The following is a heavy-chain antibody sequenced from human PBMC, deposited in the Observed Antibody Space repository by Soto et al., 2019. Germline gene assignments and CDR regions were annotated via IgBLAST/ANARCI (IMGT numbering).Heavy chain of an antibody. V-gene: IGHV3-23*01. J-gene: IGHJ4*02. D-gene: IGHD2-8*01. CDR2: IAIASFDS. Sequence: EVQLLESGGGLVEPGGSLRLSCVASGFTFGTVAMTWVRQAPGKGLEWVSSIAIASFDSYYAPSVKGRFTTSRDDSKNTLDLQMHSLRADDTAVYYCAKDRSSRYLSVLYFDFWGPGSVVTVSS. CDR3: AKDRSSRYLSVLYFDF. CDR1: GFTFGTVA.